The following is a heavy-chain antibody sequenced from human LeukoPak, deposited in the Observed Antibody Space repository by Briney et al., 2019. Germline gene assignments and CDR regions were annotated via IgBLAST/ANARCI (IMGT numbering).Heavy chain of an antibody. V-gene: IGHV3-23*01. CDR2: ISGSGRST. Sequence: GGSLRLSCAASGFTFSNFGMSWVRQAPGKGLEWVSGISGSGRSTYYAESVKGRFTISRDNSKNTLYLQMNSLRAEDTAVYYCAKGDYSTSFNWFDPWGQGTLVTVSS. CDR1: GFTFSNFG. D-gene: IGHD6-6*01. J-gene: IGHJ5*02. CDR3: AKGDYSTSFNWFDP.